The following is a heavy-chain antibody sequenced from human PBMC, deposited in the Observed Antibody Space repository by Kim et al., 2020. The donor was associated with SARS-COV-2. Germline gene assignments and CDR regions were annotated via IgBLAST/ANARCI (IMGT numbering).Heavy chain of an antibody. J-gene: IGHJ6*02. Sequence: KGRFTISRDNSKNTLYLQMNSLRAEDTAVYYCAKEKFDWNYSLYYYGMDVWGQGTTVTVSS. V-gene: IGHV3-30*02. CDR3: AKEKFDWNYSLYYYGMDV. D-gene: IGHD1-7*01.